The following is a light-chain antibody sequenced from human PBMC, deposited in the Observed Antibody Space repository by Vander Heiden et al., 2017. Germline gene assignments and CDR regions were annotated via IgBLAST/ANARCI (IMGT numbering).Light chain of an antibody. CDR3: QQYSNWPLT. Sequence: IVMTQSPATLSVSPGERAALSCRASQSVSSSLAWYQQKPGQAPRLLIYGAATRATGIAARFRGSGSGTEFTLAITSLQSEDFAVYYCQQYSNWPLTFGGGTKMVI. CDR2: GAA. CDR1: QSVSSS. V-gene: IGKV3-15*01. J-gene: IGKJ4*01.